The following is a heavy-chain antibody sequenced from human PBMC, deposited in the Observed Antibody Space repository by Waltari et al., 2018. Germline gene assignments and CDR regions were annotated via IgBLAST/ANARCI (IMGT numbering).Heavy chain of an antibody. V-gene: IGHV3-66*02. Sequence: VQLQESGPGLVKPSETLSLTCTVSGGSISSNYMSWVRQAPGKGLEWVSVIYSGGSTYYADSVKGRFTISRDNSKNTLYLQMNSLRAEDTAVYYCARERLKYNWNDVVDYWGQGTLVTVSS. D-gene: IGHD1-20*01. CDR3: ARERLKYNWNDVVDY. CDR2: IYSGGST. J-gene: IGHJ4*02. CDR1: GGSISSNY.